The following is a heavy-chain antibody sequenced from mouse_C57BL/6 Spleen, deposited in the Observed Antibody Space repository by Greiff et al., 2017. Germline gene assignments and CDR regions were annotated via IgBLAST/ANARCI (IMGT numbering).Heavy chain of an antibody. V-gene: IGHV14-1*01. D-gene: IGHD1-1*01. CDR1: GFNIKDYY. CDR3: TTRYYGSSALRAMDY. Sequence: VQLQQSGAELVRPGASVKLSCTASGFNIKDYYMHWVKQRPEQGLEWIGRIDPEDGDTEYAPKFQGKATMTADTSSNTAYLQLSSLTSEDTAVYYCTTRYYGSSALRAMDYWGQGTSVTVSS. CDR2: IDPEDGDT. J-gene: IGHJ4*01.